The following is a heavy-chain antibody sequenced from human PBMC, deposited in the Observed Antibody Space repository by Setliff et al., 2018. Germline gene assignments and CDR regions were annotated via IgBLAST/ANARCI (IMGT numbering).Heavy chain of an antibody. CDR2: IYYSGST. Sequence: PSETLSLTCTVSGGSISSSNYYWGWIRQPPGKGLEWIGSIYYSGSTYYNPSLTIRVTMSVDTSKNQFSLKLSSVSAADTAVFFCARHIPYYSDNSGYYGSHYYYYMDVWGKGTTVTVSS. D-gene: IGHD3-22*01. V-gene: IGHV4-39*01. CDR3: ARHIPYYSDNSGYYGSHYYYYMDV. J-gene: IGHJ6*03. CDR1: GGSISSSNYY.